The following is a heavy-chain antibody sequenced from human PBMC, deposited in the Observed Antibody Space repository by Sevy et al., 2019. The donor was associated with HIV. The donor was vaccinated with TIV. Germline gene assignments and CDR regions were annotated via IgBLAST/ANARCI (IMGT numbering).Heavy chain of an antibody. V-gene: IGHV3-30*02. CDR3: ARVLNLRGSYYDFWSGYFHYYYGMDV. J-gene: IGHJ6*02. Sequence: GGSLRLSCTASGFTFSDYGMHWVRQAPGKGLEWVAFIRYDGSTKYYADSVKGRFTISRDNSKNTLFLQLNSLRAEDTAVYYCARVLNLRGSYYDFWSGYFHYYYGMDVWGQGTTVTVSS. CDR2: IRYDGSTK. CDR1: GFTFSDYG. D-gene: IGHD3-3*01.